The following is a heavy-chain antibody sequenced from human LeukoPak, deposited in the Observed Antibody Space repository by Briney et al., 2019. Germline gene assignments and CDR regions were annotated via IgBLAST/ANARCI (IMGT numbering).Heavy chain of an antibody. CDR2: ISSSSSYI. CDR3: ARGLSGVTGYTYGRGIDY. CDR1: GFTFSSYS. Sequence: PGGSLRLSCAASGFTFSSYSMNWVRQAPGKGLEWVSSISSSSSYIYYADSVKGRFTISRDNAKTSSYLQMNSLRAEDTAVYYCARGLSGVTGYTYGRGIDYWGQGTLVTVSS. J-gene: IGHJ4*02. D-gene: IGHD5-18*01. V-gene: IGHV3-21*01.